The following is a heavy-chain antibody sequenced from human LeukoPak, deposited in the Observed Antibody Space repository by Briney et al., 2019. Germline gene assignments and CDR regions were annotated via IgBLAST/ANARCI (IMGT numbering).Heavy chain of an antibody. Sequence: PSETLSLTCTVSGGAITSSNNYWGWIRQPPGKGLEWIGSVDHSGTTFLNPSLKSRVTISVDTSMNQFSLKLSSVTAADTAVYYCASFLAGIATVDIWGQGTMVTVSS. V-gene: IGHV4-39*07. CDR1: GGAITSSNNY. J-gene: IGHJ3*02. D-gene: IGHD6-25*01. CDR2: VDHSGTT. CDR3: ASFLAGIATVDI.